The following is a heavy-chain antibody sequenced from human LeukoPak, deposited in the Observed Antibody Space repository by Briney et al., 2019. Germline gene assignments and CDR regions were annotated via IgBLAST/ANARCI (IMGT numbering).Heavy chain of an antibody. J-gene: IGHJ4*02. CDR3: ARQWGYGDYKTDY. V-gene: IGHV3-74*01. Sequence: GGSLRLSCAASGFTFSSYWMHWVRQTPGKGLVWVSRINPDESSTNYADSVKGRFTISRDNAQNTLYLQVNSLRAEDTAVYYCARQWGYGDYKTDYWGQGTLVTVSS. CDR1: GFTFSSYW. CDR2: INPDESST. D-gene: IGHD4-17*01.